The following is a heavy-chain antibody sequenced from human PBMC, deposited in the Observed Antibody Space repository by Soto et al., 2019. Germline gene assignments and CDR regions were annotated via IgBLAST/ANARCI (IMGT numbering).Heavy chain of an antibody. CDR2: ISAYNGNT. V-gene: IGHV1-18*01. D-gene: IGHD6-19*01. Sequence: ASVKVSCKASGYTFTSYGIGWVRQAPGQGLEWMGWISAYNGNTNYAQKLQGRVTMTTDTSTSTAYMELRSLRSDDTAVYYCATASSGWYYFDYWGQGTLVTVSS. CDR3: ATASSGWYYFDY. CDR1: GYTFTSYG. J-gene: IGHJ4*02.